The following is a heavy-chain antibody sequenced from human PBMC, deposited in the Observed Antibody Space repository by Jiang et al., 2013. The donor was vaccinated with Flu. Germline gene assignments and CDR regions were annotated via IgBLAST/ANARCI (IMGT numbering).Heavy chain of an antibody. Sequence: GAEVKKPGASVKVSCKASGYTFTSYGISWVRQAPGQGLEWMGWISAYNGNTNYAQKLQGRVTMTTDTSTSTAYMELRSLRSDDTAVYYCASLFLSGGSWYSGAFDIWGQGTMVTV. V-gene: IGHV1-18*01. CDR2: ISAYNGNT. J-gene: IGHJ3*02. D-gene: IGHD6-13*01. CDR1: GYTFTSYG. CDR3: ASLFLSGGSWYSGAFDI.